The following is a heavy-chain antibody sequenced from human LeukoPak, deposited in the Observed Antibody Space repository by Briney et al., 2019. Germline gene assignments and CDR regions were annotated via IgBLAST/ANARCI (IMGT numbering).Heavy chain of an antibody. CDR2: INAGNGNT. J-gene: IGHJ4*02. CDR1: GYTFTSYA. V-gene: IGHV1-3*01. CDR3: ARSYCSGGSCYPFDY. D-gene: IGHD2-15*01. Sequence: ASVKVSCKASGYTFTSYAMHWVRQAPGQRLEWMGWINAGNGNTKYSQKFQGRVTITRDTSASTAYMELSSLRSEDTAVYYCARSYCSGGSCYPFDYWGQGTLVTVSS.